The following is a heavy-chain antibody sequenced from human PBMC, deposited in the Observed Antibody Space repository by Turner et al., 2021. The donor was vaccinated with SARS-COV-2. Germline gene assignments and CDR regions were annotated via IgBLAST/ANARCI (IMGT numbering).Heavy chain of an antibody. V-gene: IGHV3-30*18. CDR2: ISYDGSNK. Sequence: QVQLVESGGGVVQPGRSLRLSCSASGFTFSSYVMHWVRQAPGKGLEWVAVISYDGSNKYYADSVKGRFTISRDNSKNTLYLQMNSLRAEDTAVYYCAKSIYPYSSSWYYFDYWGQGTLVTVSS. CDR1: GFTFSSYV. D-gene: IGHD6-13*01. CDR3: AKSIYPYSSSWYYFDY. J-gene: IGHJ4*02.